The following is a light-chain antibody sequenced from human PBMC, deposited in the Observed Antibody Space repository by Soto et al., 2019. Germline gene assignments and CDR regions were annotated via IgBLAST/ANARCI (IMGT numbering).Light chain of an antibody. Sequence: EIVLTQSPGTLSLSQGERATLSCRASQSVSSSNLAWYQQKPGQAPRLLIYGASSRATGIPDRFSGSGSGTDFILTISRLEPEDFAVYYCQQYGSSPYTFGQGTKLEI. CDR2: GAS. V-gene: IGKV3-20*01. J-gene: IGKJ2*01. CDR1: QSVSSSN. CDR3: QQYGSSPYT.